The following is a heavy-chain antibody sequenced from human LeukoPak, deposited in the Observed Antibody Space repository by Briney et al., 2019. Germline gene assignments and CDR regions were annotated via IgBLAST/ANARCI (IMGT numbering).Heavy chain of an antibody. J-gene: IGHJ5*02. V-gene: IGHV1-2*02. CDR2: INPNSGGT. Sequence: GASVKVSCKASGYTFTGYYMHWVRQAPGQGLEWMGWINPNSGGTNYAQKFQGRVTMTRDTSISTAYMELSRLRSDATAVYYCARGRKPFSGTAIYSGNWFDPWGQGTLVTVSS. CDR1: GYTFTGYY. D-gene: IGHD3-10*02. CDR3: ARGRKPFSGTAIYSGNWFDP.